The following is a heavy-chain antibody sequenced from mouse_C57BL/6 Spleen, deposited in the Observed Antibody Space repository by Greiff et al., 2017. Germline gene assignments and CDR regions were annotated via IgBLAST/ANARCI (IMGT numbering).Heavy chain of an antibody. D-gene: IGHD2-1*01. V-gene: IGHV1-18*01. J-gene: IGHJ2*01. CDR3: ARADGAYGNYFDY. Sequence: EVKLMESGPELVKPGASVKIPCKASGYTFTDYNMDWVKQSHGKSLEWIGDINPNNGGTIYNQKFKGKATLTVDKSSSTAYMELRSLTSEDTAVYYCARADGAYGNYFDYWGQGTTLTVSS. CDR1: GYTFTDYN. CDR2: INPNNGGT.